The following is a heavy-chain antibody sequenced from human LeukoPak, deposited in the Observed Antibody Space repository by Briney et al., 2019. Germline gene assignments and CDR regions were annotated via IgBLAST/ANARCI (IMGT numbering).Heavy chain of an antibody. CDR2: ISGSGGST. V-gene: IGHV3-23*01. Sequence: GGSLRLSCAASEFTFSRYSMNWVRQAPGKGLEWVSAISGSGGSTYYADSVKGRFTISRDNSKNTLYLQMNSLRAEDTAVYYCAKASTTGTYYYYGMDVWGQGTTVTVSS. J-gene: IGHJ6*02. D-gene: IGHD1-1*01. CDR3: AKASTTGTYYYYGMDV. CDR1: EFTFSRYS.